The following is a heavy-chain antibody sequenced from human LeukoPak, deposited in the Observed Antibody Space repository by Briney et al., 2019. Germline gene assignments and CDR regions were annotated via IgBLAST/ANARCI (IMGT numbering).Heavy chain of an antibody. CDR2: ISAYNGNT. CDR3: ATAGNRLRYFDWFHQYNWFDP. CDR1: GYTFTSYG. V-gene: IGHV1-18*01. Sequence: ASVKVSCKASGYTFTSYGISWVRQAPGQGLEWMGWISAYNGNTNYAQKLQGRVTMTTDTSTSTAYMELRSLRSDDTAVYYCATAGNRLRYFDWFHQYNWFDPWGQGTLVTVSS. J-gene: IGHJ5*02. D-gene: IGHD3-9*01.